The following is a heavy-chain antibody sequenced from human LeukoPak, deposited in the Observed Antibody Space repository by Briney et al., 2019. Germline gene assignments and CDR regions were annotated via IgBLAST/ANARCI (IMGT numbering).Heavy chain of an antibody. D-gene: IGHD6-13*01. Sequence: PGGSLRLSCAASGFTFSGYWMHWVRQAPGKGLVWVSRINSDGSSTSYADSVKGRFTISRDNAKNTLYLQMNSLRAEDTAVYYCARLSSSWYAFDYWGQGTLVTVSS. CDR1: GFTFSGYW. CDR3: ARLSSSWYAFDY. V-gene: IGHV3-74*01. J-gene: IGHJ4*02. CDR2: INSDGSST.